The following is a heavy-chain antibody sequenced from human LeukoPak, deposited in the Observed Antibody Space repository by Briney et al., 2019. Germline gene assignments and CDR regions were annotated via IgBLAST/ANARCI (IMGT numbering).Heavy chain of an antibody. D-gene: IGHD3-16*02. CDR1: GFTFSSYA. Sequence: GGPLRLSCAPSGFTFSSYAMSCVREAPEKALEWVSAICGSGGSTNYADSVKGRFTISRDNSKNTLYLQMNSLRAEDTAVYYCAKVTEACGGVIDQPLDYWGQGTLVTVSS. J-gene: IGHJ4*02. CDR3: AKVTEACGGVIDQPLDY. V-gene: IGHV3-23*01. CDR2: ICGSGGST.